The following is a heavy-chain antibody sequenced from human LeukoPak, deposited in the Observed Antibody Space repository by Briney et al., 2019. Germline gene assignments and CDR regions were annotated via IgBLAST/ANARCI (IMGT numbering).Heavy chain of an antibody. Sequence: SETLSLTCIVSGDSLSSSHYYWGWIRQPPGKGLEWIGSVFFSGRTYHNPSLKSRVTISLDTSKNHFSLKLSSVTAADTAIYYCATLGARGRTAGVFDFWGQGTLVTVSS. V-gene: IGHV4-39*07. CDR1: GDSLSSSHYY. CDR2: VFFSGRT. D-gene: IGHD6-6*01. J-gene: IGHJ4*02. CDR3: ATLGARGRTAGVFDF.